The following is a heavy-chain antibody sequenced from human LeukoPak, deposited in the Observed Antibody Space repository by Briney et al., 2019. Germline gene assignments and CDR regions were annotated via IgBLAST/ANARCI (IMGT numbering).Heavy chain of an antibody. Sequence: SETLSLTCAVYGGSFSGYYWSWIRQPPGKGLEWIGEINHSGSTNYNPSLKSRVTISVDTSKNQFSLQLNSVTPEDTAVYYCTRGDIFFDYWGQGTLVTVSS. CDR3: TRGDIFFDY. CDR1: GGSFSGYY. D-gene: IGHD2-15*01. CDR2: INHSGST. J-gene: IGHJ4*02. V-gene: IGHV4-34*01.